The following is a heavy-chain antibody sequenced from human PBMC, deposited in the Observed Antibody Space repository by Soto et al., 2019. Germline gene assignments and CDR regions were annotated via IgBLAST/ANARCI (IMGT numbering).Heavy chain of an antibody. Sequence: QVQLVESGGGVVQPGRSLRLSCAASGFTFSSYAMHWVRQAPGKGLEWVAVISYDGSNKYYADSVKGRFTISRDNSKNTLYLQMNSLRAEDTAVYYCARDAAAPHLWGQGTLVTVSS. D-gene: IGHD6-13*01. CDR2: ISYDGSNK. CDR1: GFTFSSYA. V-gene: IGHV3-30-3*01. CDR3: ARDAAAPHL. J-gene: IGHJ4*02.